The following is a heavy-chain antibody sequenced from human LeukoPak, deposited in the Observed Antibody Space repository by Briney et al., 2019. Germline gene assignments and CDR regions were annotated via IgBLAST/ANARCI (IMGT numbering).Heavy chain of an antibody. CDR3: ARDVTSSSWFYDAFDI. J-gene: IGHJ3*02. CDR2: ISSSGSTI. Sequence: GGSLRLSCAASGFTVSSNYMSWVRQAPGKGLEWVSSISSSGSTIYYADSVKGRFTISRDDAKNSLYLQMNSLRAEDTAVYYCARDVTSSSWFYDAFDIWGQGTMVTVSS. CDR1: GFTVSSNY. D-gene: IGHD6-13*01. V-gene: IGHV3-11*04.